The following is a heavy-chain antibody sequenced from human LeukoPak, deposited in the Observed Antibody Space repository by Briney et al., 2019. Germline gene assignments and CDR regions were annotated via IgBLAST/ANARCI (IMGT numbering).Heavy chain of an antibody. V-gene: IGHV1-69*04. CDR3: ARDPEMEKGGTLYFY. CDR2: IIPILGIA. CDR1: GGTFSSYT. Sequence: SVKVSCKASGGTFSSYTISWVRQAPGQGLEWMGRIIPILGIANYAQKFQGRVTITADKSTSTAYMELSSLRSEVTAVYYCARDPEMEKGGTLYFYWGQGTLVTVSS. J-gene: IGHJ4*02. D-gene: IGHD2-8*01.